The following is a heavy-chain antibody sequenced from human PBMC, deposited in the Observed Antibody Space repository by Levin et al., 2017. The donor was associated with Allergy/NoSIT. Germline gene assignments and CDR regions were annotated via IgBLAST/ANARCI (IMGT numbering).Heavy chain of an antibody. CDR3: AIAQYDFRSGKPQSFDY. V-gene: IGHV1-24*01. CDR1: GSTLSEVS. J-gene: IGHJ4*02. Sequence: RASVKVSCKVSGSTLSEVSVNWVRQAPGEGLEWMGRFDPETDETDNTQKFHGRVTVTEDTSTDTGYMELSGLRSDDTAVYYCAIAQYDFRSGKPQSFDYWGQGTLITVSS. CDR2: FDPETDET. D-gene: IGHD3-3*01.